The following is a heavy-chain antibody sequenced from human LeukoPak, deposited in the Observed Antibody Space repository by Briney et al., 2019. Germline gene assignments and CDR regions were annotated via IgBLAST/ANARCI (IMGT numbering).Heavy chain of an antibody. D-gene: IGHD2-21*02. V-gene: IGHV4-39*07. Sequence: SETLSLTCTVSGGSITSTRGSHYWGWIRQPPEKGLEWFGSIYYSGSTFYNPSLKIRVTISIDASKNQFFLVLTAVTAAVTAGYYCVTYTCNSPGGGCYWGQGTLVAVSS. CDR2: IYYSGST. CDR1: GGSITSTRGSHY. CDR3: VTYTCNSPGGGCY. J-gene: IGHJ4*02.